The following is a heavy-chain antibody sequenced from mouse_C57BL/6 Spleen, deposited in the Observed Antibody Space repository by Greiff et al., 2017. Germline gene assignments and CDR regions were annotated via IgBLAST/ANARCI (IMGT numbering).Heavy chain of an antibody. CDR1: GYTFTSYW. V-gene: IGHV1-69*01. CDR2: IDPSDSYT. D-gene: IGHD1-1*01. Sequence: QVQLKQPGAELVMPGASVKLSCKASGYTFTSYWMHWVKQRPGQGLEWIGEIDPSDSYTNYNQKFKGKSTLTVDKSSSTAYMQLSSLTSEDSAVYYCASHYGSSYGGYYFDYWGQGTTLTVSS. CDR3: ASHYGSSYGGYYFDY. J-gene: IGHJ2*01.